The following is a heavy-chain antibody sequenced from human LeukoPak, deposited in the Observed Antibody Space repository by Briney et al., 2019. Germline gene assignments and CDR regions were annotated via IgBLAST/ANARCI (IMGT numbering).Heavy chain of an antibody. D-gene: IGHD1-26*01. CDR2: INPNSGGT. CDR1: GYTFTGYY. CDR3: ARESLVGATSPLDY. Sequence: GASVKVSCKASGYTFTGYYIHWVRHPPGQGLEWMGWINPNSGGTNYAQKFQGRVTMTRDTSISTAYMELSRLRSDDTAVYYCARESLVGATSPLDYWGQGTLVTVSS. J-gene: IGHJ4*02. V-gene: IGHV1-2*02.